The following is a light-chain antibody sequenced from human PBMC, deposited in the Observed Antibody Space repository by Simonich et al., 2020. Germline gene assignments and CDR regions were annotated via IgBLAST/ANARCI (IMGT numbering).Light chain of an antibody. Sequence: EIVLTQSPATLSLSPGERATLSCRASQSVSSYLAWYQQKPGQAPRRLIYDASNRATGIPARFSGSGSGTDFTLTISRLEPEDFAVYYCQQRSNWPPLTFGGGTKVEIK. CDR3: QQRSNWPPLT. V-gene: IGKV3-11*01. CDR2: DAS. J-gene: IGKJ4*01. CDR1: QSVSSY.